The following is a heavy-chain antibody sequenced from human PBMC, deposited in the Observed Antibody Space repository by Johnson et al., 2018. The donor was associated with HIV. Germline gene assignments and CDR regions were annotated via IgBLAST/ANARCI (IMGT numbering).Heavy chain of an antibody. CDR1: GFTFSSYA. V-gene: IGHV3-30-3*01. J-gene: IGHJ3*02. CDR3: ARDSGGYAFDI. Sequence: QVQLVESGGGVVQPGRSLRLSCAASGFTFSSYAMHWVRQAPGKGLEWVAVISYDGSNKYYADSVKGRFTISRDNSKNTLYLQMNSLRAEDTAVYYCARDSGGYAFDIWGQGTMVTVSS. CDR2: ISYDGSNK.